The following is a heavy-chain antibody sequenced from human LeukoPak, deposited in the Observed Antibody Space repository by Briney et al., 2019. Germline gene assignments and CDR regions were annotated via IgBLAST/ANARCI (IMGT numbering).Heavy chain of an antibody. CDR1: GSTFSSYY. D-gene: IGHD3-22*01. CDR2: INPSGGST. V-gene: IGHV1-46*01. J-gene: IGHJ5*02. Sequence: GASVKASCKASGSTFSSYYMHSVRQAPGHGLEWLGIINPSGGSTSYAQKFQGRVTMTRDTSTSTDYMQLSSLRSEDTAVYYCARGDGRFYYYDWFDPWGQGTLVTASS. CDR3: ARGDGRFYYYDWFDP.